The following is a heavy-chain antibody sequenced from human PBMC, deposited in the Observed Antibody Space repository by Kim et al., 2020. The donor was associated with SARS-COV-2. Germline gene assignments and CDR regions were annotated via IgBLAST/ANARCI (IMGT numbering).Heavy chain of an antibody. CDR3: ARFDISSRHFDY. J-gene: IGHJ4*02. V-gene: IGHV4-61*01. CDR1: GDSVRSGSYY. D-gene: IGHD2-2*01. Sequence: SETLSLTCTVSGDSVRSGSYYWSWIRQPPGKGLEWIGYIYYSGSTNYNPSLKSRVTISVDTSKHQVSLKLISVTAVDTAVYYCARFDISSRHFDYWGQGTLVTVSS. CDR2: IYYSGST.